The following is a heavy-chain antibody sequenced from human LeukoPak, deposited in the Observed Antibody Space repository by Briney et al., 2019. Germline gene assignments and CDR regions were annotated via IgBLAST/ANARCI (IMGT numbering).Heavy chain of an antibody. CDR3: ARARTYGDFYFDY. Sequence: CTVSGGSISSYYWSWIRQPPGKGPEWTGYINYSGSTNYNPSITRRVTISVDTSKNQFSLKLRSVTAADTAVYYCARARTYGDFYFDYWGQGTLVTVSS. J-gene: IGHJ4*02. V-gene: IGHV4-59*01. D-gene: IGHD4-17*01. CDR2: INYSGST. CDR1: GGSISSYY.